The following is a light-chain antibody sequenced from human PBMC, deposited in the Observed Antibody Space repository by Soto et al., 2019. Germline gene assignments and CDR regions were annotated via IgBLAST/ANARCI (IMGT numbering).Light chain of an antibody. CDR2: GAS. Sequence: IQMTQSPSSLSASVGDRVTITCRASQGISKYLAWYQQKAGKVPKLLIYGASTLHSGVPSRFGGTGSGTDFTLTINSLQPEDVATYYCQKYNGAPPFTFGPGTKVEIK. J-gene: IGKJ3*01. CDR3: QKYNGAPPFT. CDR1: QGISKY. V-gene: IGKV1-27*01.